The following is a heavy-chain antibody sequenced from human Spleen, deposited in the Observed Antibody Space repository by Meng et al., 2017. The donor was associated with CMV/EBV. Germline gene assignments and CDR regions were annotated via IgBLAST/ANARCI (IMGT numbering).Heavy chain of an antibody. Sequence: SQTLSLTCAISGDSVSSNSVAWNWIRQSPSRGLEWLGRTYYRSKWYNDYASSVKSRIIINPDTSKNQFSLHLNSVTPEDTAVYYCARAGGMYRLNIDYWGQGTLVTVSS. D-gene: IGHD2-15*01. J-gene: IGHJ4*02. V-gene: IGHV6-1*01. CDR1: GDSVSSNSVA. CDR3: ARAGGMYRLNIDY. CDR2: TYYRSKWYN.